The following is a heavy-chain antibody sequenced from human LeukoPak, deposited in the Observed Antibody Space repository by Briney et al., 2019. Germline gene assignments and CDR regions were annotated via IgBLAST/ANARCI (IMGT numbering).Heavy chain of an antibody. J-gene: IGHJ4*02. D-gene: IGHD5-18*01. CDR2: INWNGGST. CDR1: GFTFDDYG. Sequence: GGSLRLSCAASGFTFDDYGMSWVRQAPGKGLEWVSGINWNGGSTGYADSVKGRFTISRDNSKNTLYLQMNSLRAEDTAVYYCAKDPGYSYGSYFDYWGQGTLVTVSS. V-gene: IGHV3-20*04. CDR3: AKDPGYSYGSYFDY.